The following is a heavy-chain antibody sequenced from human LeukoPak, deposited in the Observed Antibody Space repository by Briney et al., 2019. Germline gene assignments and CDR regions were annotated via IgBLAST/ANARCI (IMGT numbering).Heavy chain of an antibody. J-gene: IGHJ4*02. V-gene: IGHV1-18*01. Sequence: ASVKVSCKASGYTFTSYGISWVRQAPGQGLEWMGWISAYNGNTNYAQKLQGRVTMTTDTSTSTAYMELRSLRSDDTAVYYCARDGQTFRSGSYSDPLDYWGQGTLVTVSS. CDR3: ARDGQTFRSGSYSDPLDY. D-gene: IGHD1-26*01. CDR2: ISAYNGNT. CDR1: GYTFTSYG.